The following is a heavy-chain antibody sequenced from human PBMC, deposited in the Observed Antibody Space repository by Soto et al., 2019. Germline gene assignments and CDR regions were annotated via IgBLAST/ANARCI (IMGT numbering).Heavy chain of an antibody. D-gene: IGHD3-10*01. CDR3: ERDRSLPVIRGVVTIIDH. Sequence: QVQLQESGPGLVKPSETLSLTCTVSGGSISGYYWSWIRQPPGKGLEWIGYIYYSGNTDYNPSLNSPITMSVATPTNQLSLKLSLVNAANTAVYYCERDRSLPVIRGVVTIIDHWGQGTLVTVSS. V-gene: IGHV4-59*01. CDR1: GGSISGYY. J-gene: IGHJ4*02. CDR2: IYYSGNT.